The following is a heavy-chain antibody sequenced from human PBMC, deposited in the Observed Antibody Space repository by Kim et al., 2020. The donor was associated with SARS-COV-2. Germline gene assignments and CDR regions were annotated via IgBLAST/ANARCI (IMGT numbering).Heavy chain of an antibody. Sequence: GGSLRLSCAASGFTFSNCGMHWVRQAPGKGLEWVAVISYDGSNKNYADSVKGRFTISRDNSKKTLYLQMNSLRAEDTALYDCARDPWSRLRGVTYSYYGMDVWGQGATVTVSS. CDR1: GFTFSNCG. CDR2: ISYDGSNK. J-gene: IGHJ6*02. V-gene: IGHV3-30-3*01. D-gene: IGHD3-10*01. CDR3: ARDPWSRLRGVTYSYYGMDV.